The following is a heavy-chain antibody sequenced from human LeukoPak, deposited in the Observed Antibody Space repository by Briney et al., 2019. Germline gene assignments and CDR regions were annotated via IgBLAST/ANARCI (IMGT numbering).Heavy chain of an antibody. CDR2: ISISGDTK. V-gene: IGHV3-48*03. Sequence: PGGSLRLSCAASGFTFSSYELNWVRQAPGKGLEWVSYISISGDTKNYADSVKGRFTISRDNAKNSLYLQMNSLRAEDTAVYYCASDIVLKDYWGPGTLVTVSS. J-gene: IGHJ4*02. CDR3: ASDIVLKDY. CDR1: GFTFSSYE. D-gene: IGHD1-26*01.